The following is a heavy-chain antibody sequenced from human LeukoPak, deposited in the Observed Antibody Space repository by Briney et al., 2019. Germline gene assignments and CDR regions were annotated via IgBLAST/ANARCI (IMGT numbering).Heavy chain of an antibody. CDR3: ARGGYSGTEKPNDY. CDR2: IDPSGGST. D-gene: IGHD1-26*01. Sequence: ASVKVSCKASGYTFTNYYIHWVRQAPGQGLEWMGIIDPSGGSTTYAQKFQGRVTMTRDTSTSTVYMELSSLRSDDTALYYCARGGYSGTEKPNDYWGQGTLVTVSS. J-gene: IGHJ4*02. CDR1: GYTFTNYY. V-gene: IGHV1-46*01.